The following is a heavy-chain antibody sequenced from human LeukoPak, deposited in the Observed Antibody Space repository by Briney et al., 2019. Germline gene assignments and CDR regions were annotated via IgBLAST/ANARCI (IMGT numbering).Heavy chain of an antibody. V-gene: IGHV3-48*03. CDR2: ISSSGSTI. Sequence: SGGSLRLSCAASGFTFSSYEMNWVRQAPGKGLEWVSYISSSGSTIYYADSVKGRFTISRDNAKNSLYLQMNSLRAEDTAVYYCARDRSSWIPRSYWYFDLWGRGTLVTVSS. D-gene: IGHD6-13*01. J-gene: IGHJ2*01. CDR1: GFTFSSYE. CDR3: ARDRSSWIPRSYWYFDL.